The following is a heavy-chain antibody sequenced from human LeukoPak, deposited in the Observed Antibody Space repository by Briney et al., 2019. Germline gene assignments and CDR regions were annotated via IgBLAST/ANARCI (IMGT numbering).Heavy chain of an antibody. V-gene: IGHV4-34*01. Sequence: SETLSLTCAVYGGSFSGYYWSWIRQPPGKGLEWIGEINHSGSTNYNPSLKSRVTISVDTSKNQFSLKLSSVTAADTAVYYCARTPTIVVVPAAILYFDYWGQRTLVTVSS. CDR3: ARTPTIVVVPAAILYFDY. CDR2: INHSGST. J-gene: IGHJ4*02. CDR1: GGSFSGYY. D-gene: IGHD2-2*01.